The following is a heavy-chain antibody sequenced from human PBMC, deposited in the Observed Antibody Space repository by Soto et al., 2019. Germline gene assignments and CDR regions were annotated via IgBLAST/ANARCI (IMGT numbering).Heavy chain of an antibody. CDR1: GGSISSSSYY. J-gene: IGHJ4*02. Sequence: SETLSLTCTVSGGSISSSSYYWGWIRQPPGKGLEWIGSIYYSGSTYYNPSLKSRVTISVDTSKNQFSLKLSSVTAADTAVYYCAREWDYGDYSLWGQGTLVTVSS. CDR2: IYYSGST. D-gene: IGHD4-17*01. CDR3: AREWDYGDYSL. V-gene: IGHV4-39*07.